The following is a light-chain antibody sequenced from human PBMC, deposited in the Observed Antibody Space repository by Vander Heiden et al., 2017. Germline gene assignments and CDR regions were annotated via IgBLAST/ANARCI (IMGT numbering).Light chain of an antibody. CDR3: QQLYSIPLT. J-gene: IGKJ4*01. CDR1: RSVANY. V-gene: IGKV1-39*01. Sequence: IPMTQSPSSLYASVGDTVTITCRASRSVANYLNWYQHKPGDAPKVFIYAASSLQSGVPSRFNGSGSGTDFTLSIFSLRPEDFATYFCQQLYSIPLTFGGGTKVEIK. CDR2: AAS.